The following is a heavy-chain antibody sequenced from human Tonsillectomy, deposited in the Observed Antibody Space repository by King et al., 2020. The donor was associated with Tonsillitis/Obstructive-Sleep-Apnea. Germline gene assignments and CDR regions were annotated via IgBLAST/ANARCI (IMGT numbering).Heavy chain of an antibody. V-gene: IGHV4-34*01. CDR3: ARGGDKYDAFDI. Sequence: QVQLQQWGAGLLKPSETLSLTCAVYGGSFSGYYWSWIRQPPGKGLEWIGEINHSESTNYNPSHKSRVTISVDTSKNQFSLKLSSVTAADTAVYYCARGGDKYDAFDIWGQGTMVTVSS. D-gene: IGHD4-17*01. J-gene: IGHJ3*02. CDR2: INHSEST. CDR1: GGSFSGYY.